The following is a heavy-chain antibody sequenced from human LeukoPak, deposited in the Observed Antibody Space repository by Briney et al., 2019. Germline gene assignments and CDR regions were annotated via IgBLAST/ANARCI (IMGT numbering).Heavy chain of an antibody. V-gene: IGHV4-39*07. Sequence: SETLSLTCTVSGGSISSSSYYWGWIRQPPGKGLEWIGYIYHSGSTYYNPSLKSRVTISVDRSKNQFSLKLSSVTAADTAVYYCATYLITGTPGLDYWGQGTLVTVSS. D-gene: IGHD1-20*01. J-gene: IGHJ4*02. CDR3: ATYLITGTPGLDY. CDR1: GGSISSSSYY. CDR2: IYHSGST.